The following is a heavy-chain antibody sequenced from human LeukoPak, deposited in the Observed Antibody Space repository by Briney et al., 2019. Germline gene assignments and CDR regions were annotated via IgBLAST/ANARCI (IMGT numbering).Heavy chain of an antibody. J-gene: IGHJ4*02. D-gene: IGHD1-1*01. CDR2: IIPIFGTA. CDR1: GGTFSSYA. CDR3: ATTSGTYYLY. Sequence: SVKVSCKASGGTFSSYAISWVRQAPGQGLEWMGGIIPIFGTANYAQKFQGRVTMTEDTSTDTAYMELSSLRSEDTAVYYCATTSGTYYLYWGQGTLVTVSS. V-gene: IGHV1-69*06.